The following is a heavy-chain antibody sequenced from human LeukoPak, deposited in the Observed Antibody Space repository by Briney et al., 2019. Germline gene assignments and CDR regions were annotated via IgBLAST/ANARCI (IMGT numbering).Heavy chain of an antibody. CDR2: IYYSGST. J-gene: IGHJ4*02. CDR1: GGSTSSGGHY. D-gene: IGHD3-22*01. CDR3: AREGTGRGSGYYYGLFDY. V-gene: IGHV4-31*03. Sequence: SQTLSLTCTVSGGSTSSGGHYWSWLRQLPGKGLEWIGYIYYSGSTYYNPSLKSRVTISVDTSKNQISLNLNSVTAADTAVYYCAREGTGRGSGYYYGLFDYWGQGTLVTVSS.